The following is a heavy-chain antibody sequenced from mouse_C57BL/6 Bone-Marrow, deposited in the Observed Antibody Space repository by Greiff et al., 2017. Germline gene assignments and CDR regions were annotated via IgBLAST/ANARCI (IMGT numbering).Heavy chain of an antibody. CDR1: GFNIKDYY. CDR2: IDPEDGET. V-gene: IGHV14-2*01. CDR3: ARVKGTTVVAGYYYAMDY. J-gene: IGHJ4*01. D-gene: IGHD1-1*01. Sequence: EVQLQQSGAELVKPGASVKLSCTASGFNIKDYYMHWVKQRTEQGLEWIGRIDPEDGETNYAPKFQGQATITADTSSNTAYRQLSSLTSEDTAVYYCARVKGTTVVAGYYYAMDYWGQGTSVTVSS.